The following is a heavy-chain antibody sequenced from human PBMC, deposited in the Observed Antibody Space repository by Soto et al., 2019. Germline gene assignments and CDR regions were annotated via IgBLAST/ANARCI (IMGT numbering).Heavy chain of an antibody. J-gene: IGHJ4*02. CDR1: GFSFSNAW. CDR2: IKSKTDGGTT. Sequence: EVQLVESGGGLVQPGGSLGLSCVASGFSFSNAWMSWVRQAPGKGLEWVGRIKSKTDGGTTAYAPPVKGRFTISRDDSKNLLYLQMNNLKIEDTAVYYCTTDAPINRNWGQGTLVTVSS. CDR3: TTDAPINRN. V-gene: IGHV3-15*01.